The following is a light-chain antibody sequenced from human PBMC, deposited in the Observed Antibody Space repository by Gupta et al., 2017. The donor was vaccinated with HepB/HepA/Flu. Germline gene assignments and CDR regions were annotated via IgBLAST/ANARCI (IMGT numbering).Light chain of an antibody. Sequence: DIQMTQSPSSLSASVGDRVTITCRASQSISSYLNWYQQKPGKVPKLLIYAASSLQSGVPSRFSGSGSGTDFTLTISSLQPEDFATYYCQQSYSTPITFGQGTXLEIK. J-gene: IGKJ5*01. CDR3: QQSYSTPIT. V-gene: IGKV1-39*01. CDR1: QSISSY. CDR2: AAS.